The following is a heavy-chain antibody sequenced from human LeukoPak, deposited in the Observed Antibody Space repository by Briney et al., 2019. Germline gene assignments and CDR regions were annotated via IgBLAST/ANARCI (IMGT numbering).Heavy chain of an antibody. Sequence: GGSLRLSCAASGFIFSNYWMTWVRQAPGKGLEWVATIRQGGSETFYVDSVRGRFTSSRDDAKNSLYLQMNSLRAEDMAVYYCARDPLDYWGQGTPVTVSS. CDR1: GFIFSNYW. CDR2: IRQGGSET. CDR3: ARDPLDY. V-gene: IGHV3-7*01. J-gene: IGHJ4*02.